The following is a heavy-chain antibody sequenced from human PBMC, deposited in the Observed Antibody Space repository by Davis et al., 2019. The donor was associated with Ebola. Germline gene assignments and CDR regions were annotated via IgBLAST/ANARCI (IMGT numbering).Heavy chain of an antibody. Sequence: ASVKVSCKASGYTFTSYGISWVRQAPGQGLEWMGWISAYNGNTNYAQKLQGRVTMTTDTSTSTAYMELRSLRSDDTAVYYCARTYDFWSGFDYYYYMDVWGKGTTVTVSS. CDR3: ARTYDFWSGFDYYYYMDV. CDR1: GYTFTSYG. V-gene: IGHV1-18*04. J-gene: IGHJ6*03. D-gene: IGHD3-3*01. CDR2: ISAYNGNT.